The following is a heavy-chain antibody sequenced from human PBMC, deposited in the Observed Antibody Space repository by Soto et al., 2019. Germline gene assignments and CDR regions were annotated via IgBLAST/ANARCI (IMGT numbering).Heavy chain of an antibody. V-gene: IGHV3-30*03. CDR1: GFTFSSYG. CDR3: AGGQYYFDY. J-gene: IGHJ4*02. Sequence: QVQLVESGGGVVQPGRSLRLSCAASGFTFSSYGMHWVRQAPGKGLDWVALISYDGTNQYYADSVKGRFTVSRDNSKNTLSLHMSSLRAEYAAVYYCAGGQYYFDYCAQGTLVSVSS. CDR2: ISYDGTNQ. D-gene: IGHD1-26*01.